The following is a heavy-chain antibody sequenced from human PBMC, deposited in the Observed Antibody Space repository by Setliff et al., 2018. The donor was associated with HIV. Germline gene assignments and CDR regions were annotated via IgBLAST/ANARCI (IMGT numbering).Heavy chain of an antibody. D-gene: IGHD3-3*01. J-gene: IGHJ4*02. V-gene: IGHV4-34*01. CDR3: VRGGGEHYSLFSGYYTPWGDF. CDR2: INFSGTT. CDR1: RGPFSGYF. Sequence: SETLSLTCGVFRGPFSGYFWSWIRQSPGRGLEWIGEINFSGTTNYNPSLKSRVTISIDTSKEWFSLNLTSVTAADTATYYCVRGGGEHYSLFSGYYTPWGDFWGQGTLVTVSS.